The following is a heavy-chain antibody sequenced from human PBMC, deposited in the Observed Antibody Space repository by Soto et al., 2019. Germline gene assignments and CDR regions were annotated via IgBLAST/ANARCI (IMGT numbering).Heavy chain of an antibody. Sequence: GGSLRLSCAASGFTFSSYAMSWVRQAPGKGLEWVSAISGSGGSTYYADSVKGRVTISRDNSKNTLYLQMNSLRAEDTAVYYCAKDNAWRRGWFDYWGQGTLVTVFS. CDR1: GFTFSSYA. D-gene: IGHD6-19*01. J-gene: IGHJ4*02. V-gene: IGHV3-23*01. CDR3: AKDNAWRRGWFDY. CDR2: ISGSGGST.